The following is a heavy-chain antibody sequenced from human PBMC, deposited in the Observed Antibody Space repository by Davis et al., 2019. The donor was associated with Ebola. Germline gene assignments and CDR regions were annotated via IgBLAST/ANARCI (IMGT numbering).Heavy chain of an antibody. D-gene: IGHD1-26*01. V-gene: IGHV1-46*01. CDR1: GYTFTSYY. Sequence: AASVKVSCKAAGYTFTSYYIHWVRQAPGQGLEWMGVINPSGGSTIYAQKFQDRVTMTRDTSTNTVYMELTSLRSEDTAVYWCARGEGAPDFWGQGTLVTVSS. CDR2: INPSGGST. J-gene: IGHJ4*02. CDR3: ARGEGAPDF.